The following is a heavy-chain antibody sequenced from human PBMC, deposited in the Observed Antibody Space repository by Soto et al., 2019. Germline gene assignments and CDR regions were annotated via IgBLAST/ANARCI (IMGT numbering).Heavy chain of an antibody. CDR3: TSTTFIFDGSDFSADEF. J-gene: IGHJ4*02. CDR2: IRSKANNYET. V-gene: IGHV3-73*02. Sequence: EAQLVEAGGGLVQPGGSLKLSCVASGFTFSRAAMHWVRQSSGKGLEWIGRIRSKANNYETAYIASVKGRFTISRDDLKNTSFLEMNSLKTEDTATYYCTSTTFIFDGSDFSADEFWGQGTVVSVSS. CDR1: GFTFSRAA. D-gene: IGHD2-21*01.